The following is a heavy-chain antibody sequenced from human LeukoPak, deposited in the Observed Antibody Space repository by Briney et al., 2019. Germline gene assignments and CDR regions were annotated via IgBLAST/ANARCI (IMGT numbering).Heavy chain of an antibody. V-gene: IGHV3-48*04. D-gene: IGHD3-3*02. Sequence: GGSLRLSCAASGFTFSSFGMNWVRQAPGKGLEWVSYISSTSTIYYADSMKGRFIISRDNAKNSLYLQMNSLRAEDTAVYYCARALALWGPSILDYWGQGTLVTVSS. CDR1: GFTFSSFG. CDR2: ISSTSTI. J-gene: IGHJ4*02. CDR3: ARALALWGPSILDY.